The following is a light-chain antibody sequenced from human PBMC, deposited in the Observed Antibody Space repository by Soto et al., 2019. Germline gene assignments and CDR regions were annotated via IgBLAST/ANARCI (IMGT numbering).Light chain of an antibody. CDR2: DAS. CDR3: QQRSNWPST. Sequence: EIVLTQSPATLSLSPGERATLSCRASQSVSTSLAWYQQKPGQAPRLLIYDASNRATDIPVRFSGSGSETDFTLTISSLEPEDFAVYYCQQRSNWPSTFGQGTKLEIK. V-gene: IGKV3-11*01. CDR1: QSVSTS. J-gene: IGKJ2*01.